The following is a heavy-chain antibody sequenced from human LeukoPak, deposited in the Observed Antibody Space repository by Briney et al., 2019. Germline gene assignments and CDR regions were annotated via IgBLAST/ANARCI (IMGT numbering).Heavy chain of an antibody. CDR1: GDSISTSNSY. CDR2: IYYSGNT. V-gene: IGHV4-39*02. D-gene: IGHD6-19*01. J-gene: IGHJ5*02. CDR3: ARDRISVSDPPNWFDP. Sequence: SETLSLTCTVSGDSISTSNSYWGWIRQPPGKGLEWIGSIYYSGNTYYNASLKSRVTISVDTSKNQFSLKLTSVTAADTAVYYCARDRISVSDPPNWFDPWGQGTLVTVSS.